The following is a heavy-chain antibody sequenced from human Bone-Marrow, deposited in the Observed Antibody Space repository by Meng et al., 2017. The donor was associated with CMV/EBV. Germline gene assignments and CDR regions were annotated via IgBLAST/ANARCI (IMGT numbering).Heavy chain of an antibody. CDR1: GFTFSSYA. CDR3: ANLAIPSSSSHAPRPFDY. V-gene: IGHV3-23*01. CDR2: ISGSGGST. J-gene: IGHJ4*02. Sequence: GESLKISCAASGFTFSSYAMSWVRQAPGKGLEWVSAISGSGGSTYYADSVKGRFTISRDNSKNTLYLQMNSLRAEDTAVYYCANLAIPSSSSHAPRPFDYWGQGTLVTVS. D-gene: IGHD6-6*01.